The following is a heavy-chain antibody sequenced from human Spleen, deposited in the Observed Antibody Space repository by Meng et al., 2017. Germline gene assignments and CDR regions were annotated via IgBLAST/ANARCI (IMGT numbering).Heavy chain of an antibody. Sequence: GESLKISCAASGFTFSDYYMSWIRQAPGKGLEWVSYISSSGSTIYYADSVKGRFTIARDNAKTSLYLQMNSLRAEDTAVYYCARGAYCSGGSCWVEEYYGMDVWGQGTTVTVSS. V-gene: IGHV3-11*01. J-gene: IGHJ6*02. CDR1: GFTFSDYY. CDR2: ISSSGSTI. D-gene: IGHD2-15*01. CDR3: ARGAYCSGGSCWVEEYYGMDV.